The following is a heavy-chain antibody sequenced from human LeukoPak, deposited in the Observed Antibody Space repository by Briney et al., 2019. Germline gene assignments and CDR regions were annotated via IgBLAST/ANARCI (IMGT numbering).Heavy chain of an antibody. Sequence: HGESLKIFWKGSGYSFTSYWIGWVRQLPGKGLEWMGIIYPGESDTRYSPSCEGQVTISANNSISTAYLQWSSLKPSDTAMYYCARPHGDYFDYWGQGTLVTVSS. D-gene: IGHD3-16*01. CDR1: GYSFTSYW. J-gene: IGHJ4*02. V-gene: IGHV5-51*01. CDR3: ARPHGDYFDY. CDR2: IYPGESDT.